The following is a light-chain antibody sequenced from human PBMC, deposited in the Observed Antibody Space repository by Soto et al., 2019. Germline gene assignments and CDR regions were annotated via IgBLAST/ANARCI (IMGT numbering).Light chain of an antibody. CDR1: QSVNND. V-gene: IGKV3-11*01. Sequence: EIVLTQSPATLSLSPGERATLSCRASQSVNNDLAWYQQKRGQAPRLLIYDASNRATGIPARFSGSGSGTDFTISISSLEPEDFAVYFCQQRSSWPRTFGGGTEVEIK. J-gene: IGKJ4*01. CDR2: DAS. CDR3: QQRSSWPRT.